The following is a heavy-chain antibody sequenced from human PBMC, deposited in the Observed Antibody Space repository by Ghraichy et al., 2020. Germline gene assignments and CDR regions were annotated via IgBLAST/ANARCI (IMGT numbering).Heavy chain of an antibody. CDR2: IIPIFGTA. CDR1: GGTFSSYA. D-gene: IGHD1-26*01. CDR3: AREREDYYYYYGMDV. V-gene: IGHV1-69*13. Sequence: SVKVSCKASGGTFSSYAISWVRQAPGQGLEWMGGIIPIFGTANYAQKFQGRVTITADESTSTAYMELSSLRSEDTAVYYCAREREDYYYYYGMDVWGQGTTVTVSS. J-gene: IGHJ6*02.